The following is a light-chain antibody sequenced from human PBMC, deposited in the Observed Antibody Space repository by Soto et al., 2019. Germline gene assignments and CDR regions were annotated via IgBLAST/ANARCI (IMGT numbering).Light chain of an antibody. CDR3: QQYATSPHT. V-gene: IGKV3-20*01. CDR2: GAS. CDR1: QSVSSSQ. J-gene: IGKJ2*01. Sequence: EIVWTQSPGTLSLSPGESATLSCRASQSVSSSQVAWYQQKPGQAPRLLIYGASSRATGFPDRFSGVGSETDFTLTLSRLEPEDFAVYYCQQYATSPHTFGQGTKLEIK.